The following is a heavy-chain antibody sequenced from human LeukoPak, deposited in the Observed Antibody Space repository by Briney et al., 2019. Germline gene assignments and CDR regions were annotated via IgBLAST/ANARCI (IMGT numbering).Heavy chain of an antibody. CDR3: ARERDYYDSSGYYYVGWFDP. CDR1: GFTFSSYA. J-gene: IGHJ5*02. V-gene: IGHV3-30-3*01. CDR2: ISYDGSNK. D-gene: IGHD3-22*01. Sequence: GGSLRLSCAASGFTFSSYAMHWVRQAPGKGLEWVAVISYDGSNKYYADSVKGRFTISSDNSKNTLYLQMNSLRAEDPAVYFCARERDYYDSSGYYYVGWFDPWGQGTLVTVSS.